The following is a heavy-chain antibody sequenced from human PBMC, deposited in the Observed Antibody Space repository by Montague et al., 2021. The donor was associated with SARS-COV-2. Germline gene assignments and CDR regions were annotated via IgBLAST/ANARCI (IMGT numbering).Heavy chain of an antibody. CDR2: IYHSGST. CDR3: ARGGFYDCAATSGTTTGAFDV. D-gene: IGHD4/OR15-4a*01. Sequence: TLSLTCSVSGDSIGCGGFYCTWIRHLPGKGLEWLGNIYHSGSTYFNPSLKSRLTLSVDTSKHHFSLNLTSVTAADTAVYYCARGGFYDCAATSGTTTGAFDVWGQGTMVTVSS. CDR1: GDSIGCGGFY. V-gene: IGHV4-31*03. J-gene: IGHJ3*01.